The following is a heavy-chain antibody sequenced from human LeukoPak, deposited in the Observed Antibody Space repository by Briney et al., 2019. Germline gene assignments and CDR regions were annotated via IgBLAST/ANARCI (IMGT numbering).Heavy chain of an antibody. Sequence: SETLSLTCAVYGGSFSGYYWSWIRQPPGKGLEWIGEINHSGSTNYNPSLKSRVTISVDTSQNQFSLKLSFVTAADTAVYYCARGRSRSGWPHCFDYWGQGTLVTVSS. V-gene: IGHV4-34*01. CDR1: GGSFSGYY. CDR3: ARGRSRSGWPHCFDY. J-gene: IGHJ4*02. CDR2: INHSGST. D-gene: IGHD6-19*01.